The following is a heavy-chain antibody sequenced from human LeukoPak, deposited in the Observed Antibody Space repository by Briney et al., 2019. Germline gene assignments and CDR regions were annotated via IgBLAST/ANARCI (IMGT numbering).Heavy chain of an antibody. Sequence: GESLKISCKGSGCSFTSYWIGWVRQMPGKGLEWVGIIYPGDSDTRYSPSFQGQVTISADKSISTAYLQWSSLKASDTAMYYCARQLLVGYDFWSGYYYNWGQGTLVTVSS. CDR2: IYPGDSDT. V-gene: IGHV5-51*01. D-gene: IGHD3-3*01. J-gene: IGHJ4*02. CDR1: GCSFTSYW. CDR3: ARQLLVGYDFWSGYYYN.